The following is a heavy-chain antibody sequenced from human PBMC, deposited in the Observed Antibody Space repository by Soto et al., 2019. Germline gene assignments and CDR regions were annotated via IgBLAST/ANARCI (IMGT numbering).Heavy chain of an antibody. V-gene: IGHV4-39*01. D-gene: IGHD3-10*01. CDR3: TRNFGNFDS. CDR1: GGSISSSSYY. J-gene: IGHJ4*02. CDR2: IYYSGST. Sequence: PSETLSLTCTVSGGSISSSSYYWGWIRQPPGKGLEWIGSIYYSGSTYYNPSLKSRFTISRDNAKNSLYLQMNNLRVEDTAVYYCTRNFGNFDSWGQGTLVTVSS.